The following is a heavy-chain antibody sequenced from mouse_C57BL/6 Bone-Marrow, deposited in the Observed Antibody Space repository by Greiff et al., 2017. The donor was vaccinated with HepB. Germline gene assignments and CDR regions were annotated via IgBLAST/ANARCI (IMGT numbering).Heavy chain of an antibody. V-gene: IGHV1-81*01. CDR1: GYTFTSYG. J-gene: IGHJ1*01. CDR2: IYPRSSNT. CDR3: ARYYGSSYVWYFDV. D-gene: IGHD1-1*01. Sequence: VQLQQSGAELARPGASVKLSCKASGYTFTSYGISWVKQRTGQGLEWIGEIYPRSSNTYYNEKFKSKATRTVDTSSSTAYMQLSSLTSEDSAVYYWARYYGSSYVWYFDVWGSGTTVTVSS.